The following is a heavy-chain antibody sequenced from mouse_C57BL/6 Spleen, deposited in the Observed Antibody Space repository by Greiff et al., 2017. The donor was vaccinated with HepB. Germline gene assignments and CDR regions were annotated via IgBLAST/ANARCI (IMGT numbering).Heavy chain of an antibody. CDR3: ARGDHFDY. CDR2: IDPSDSYT. V-gene: IGHV1-69*01. J-gene: IGHJ2*01. CDR1: GYTFTSYW. Sequence: VQLQQPGAELVMPGASVKLSCKASGYTFTSYWMHWVKQRPGQGLEWIGEIDPSDSYTNYNQKFKGKSTLTVDKSSSTAYMQLSSLTSEDSAVYYCARGDHFDYWGQGTTLTVSS. D-gene: IGHD3-3*01.